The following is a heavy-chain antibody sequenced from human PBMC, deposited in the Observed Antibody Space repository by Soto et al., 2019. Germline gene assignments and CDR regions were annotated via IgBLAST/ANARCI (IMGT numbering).Heavy chain of an antibody. CDR3: ARGWDFWSGYYTGGFDY. CDR1: DSSLSSSTYY. V-gene: IGHV4-39*01. Sequence: SETLSLTCSVSDSSLSSSTYYWGWIRQPPGKGLEWIGSIYYSGNSYYNPPLKSRVTISVDTSKNQLSLNLTSATAADTAVYYCARGWDFWSGYYTGGFDYWGQGTPVTVSS. J-gene: IGHJ4*02. D-gene: IGHD3-3*01. CDR2: IYYSGNS.